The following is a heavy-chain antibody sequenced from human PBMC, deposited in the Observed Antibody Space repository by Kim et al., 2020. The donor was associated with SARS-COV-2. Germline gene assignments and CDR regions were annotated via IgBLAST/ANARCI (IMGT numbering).Heavy chain of an antibody. CDR1: GGSISSGSYY. J-gene: IGHJ6*02. D-gene: IGHD3-9*01. CDR2: IYTSGST. CDR3: ARDGYYDILTGYYKDPYYYSAMDV. V-gene: IGHV4-61*02. Sequence: SETLSLTCTVSGGSISSGSYYWSWIRQPAGKGLEWIGRIYTSGSTNYNPSLKSRVTISVDTSKNQFSLKLSSVTAADTAVYYCARDGYYDILTGYYKDPYYYSAMDVRGQGTTVTVSS.